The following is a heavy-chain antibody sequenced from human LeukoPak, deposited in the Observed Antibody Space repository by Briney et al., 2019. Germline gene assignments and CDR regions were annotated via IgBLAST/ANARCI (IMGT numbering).Heavy chain of an antibody. Sequence: GGSLRLSCAASEFTFSNYAMNWVRQAPGKGLEWVSGISGGGGSTYYADSVKGRFTISRDNSKNTLYLQMDSLRAEDTALYYCARGSGINHYHWIDPWGQGTLVTVSS. V-gene: IGHV3-23*01. D-gene: IGHD1-14*01. CDR1: EFTFSNYA. CDR3: ARGSGINHYHWIDP. J-gene: IGHJ5*02. CDR2: ISGGGGST.